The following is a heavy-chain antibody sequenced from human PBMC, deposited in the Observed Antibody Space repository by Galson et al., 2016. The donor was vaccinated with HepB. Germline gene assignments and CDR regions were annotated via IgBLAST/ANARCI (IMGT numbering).Heavy chain of an antibody. CDR2: LYPDGRT. D-gene: IGHD6-19*01. CDR3: AKNSGWYGNGYFHL. CDR1: GFSVSGNY. J-gene: IGHJ2*01. Sequence: SLRLSCAASGFSVSGNYMSWVRQAPGKGLEWVSVLYPDGRTYYGDSVKDRFTISRDNSTNILFLQMNSLRAEDTAVYYCAKNSGWYGNGYFHLWGRGTLLTVSS. V-gene: IGHV3-66*01.